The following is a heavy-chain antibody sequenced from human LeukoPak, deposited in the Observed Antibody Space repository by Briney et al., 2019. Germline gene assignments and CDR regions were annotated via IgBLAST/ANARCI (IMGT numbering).Heavy chain of an antibody. V-gene: IGHV1-46*01. CDR1: GYTFTSYY. J-gene: IGHJ3*02. CDR3: ARSYGDYVLGGFDI. D-gene: IGHD4-17*01. CDR2: INPTGGNT. Sequence: ASVKVSCTASGYTFTSYYIHWVRQAPGQGLEWMGIINPTGGNTNYAPRFQGRLTMTSDTSTSTDYMELSSLRSEDTALYYCARSYGDYVLGGFDIWGQGTMVTVSS.